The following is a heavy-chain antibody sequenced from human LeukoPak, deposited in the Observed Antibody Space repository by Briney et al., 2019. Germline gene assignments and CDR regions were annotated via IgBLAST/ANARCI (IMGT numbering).Heavy chain of an antibody. Sequence: AGGSLRLSCAASGFTFSSYAMSWVRQAPGKGLEWVSAISGSGGSTYYADSVKGRFTISRDNSKNTLYLQMNSLRAEDTAVYYCAKGATMVRGAYMDVWGKGTTVTVSS. V-gene: IGHV3-23*01. D-gene: IGHD3-10*01. CDR3: AKGATMVRGAYMDV. J-gene: IGHJ6*03. CDR2: ISGSGGST. CDR1: GFTFSSYA.